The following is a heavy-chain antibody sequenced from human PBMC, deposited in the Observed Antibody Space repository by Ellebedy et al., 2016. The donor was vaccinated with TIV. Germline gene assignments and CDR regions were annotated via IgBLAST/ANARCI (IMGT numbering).Heavy chain of an antibody. CDR3: ARADTSSQVVDY. D-gene: IGHD2-2*01. V-gene: IGHV1-69*06. CDR1: GGTFSSYA. J-gene: IGHJ4*02. Sequence: SVKVSCXASGGTFSSYAISWVRQAPGQGLEWMGGIIPIFGTANYAQKFQGRVTITADKSTSTAYMELSSLRSEDTAVYYCARADTSSQVVDYWGQGTLVTVSS. CDR2: IIPIFGTA.